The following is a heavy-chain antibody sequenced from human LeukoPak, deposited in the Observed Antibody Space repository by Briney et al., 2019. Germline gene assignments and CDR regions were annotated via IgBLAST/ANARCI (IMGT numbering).Heavy chain of an antibody. Sequence: SETLSLTCAVYGGSFSGYYWSWIRQPPGKGLEWIGEINHSGSTNYNPSLKSRVTVSVDTSKNQFSLKLSSVTAADTAVYYCAREIVAGLGVSFDIWGQGTMVTVSS. CDR2: INHSGST. CDR3: AREIVAGLGVSFDI. V-gene: IGHV4-34*01. CDR1: GGSFSGYY. J-gene: IGHJ3*02. D-gene: IGHD5-12*01.